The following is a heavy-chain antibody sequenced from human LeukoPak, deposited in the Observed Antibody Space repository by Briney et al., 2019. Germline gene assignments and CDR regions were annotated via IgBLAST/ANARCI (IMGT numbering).Heavy chain of an antibody. CDR2: IRSKANNYAT. Sequence: GGSLRLSCAASGFTFSVSTIHWVRQASREGLEWVGRIRSKANNYATAYAASVKGRFTISRDDSKNTAYLQMNSLKTEDTAVYYCAKALRFDWFWYFDLWGRGTLVTVSS. V-gene: IGHV3-73*01. CDR3: AKALRFDWFWYFDL. J-gene: IGHJ2*01. CDR1: GFTFSVST. D-gene: IGHD3-9*01.